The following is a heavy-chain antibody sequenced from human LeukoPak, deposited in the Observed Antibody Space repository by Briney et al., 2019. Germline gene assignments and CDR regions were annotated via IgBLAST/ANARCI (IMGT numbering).Heavy chain of an antibody. Sequence: QTGGSLRLSCAASGFAFSSYAMHWVRQAPGKGLEWVAVISYDGSNKYYADSVKGRFTISRDNSKNTLYLQMNSLRAEDTAVYYCARRGRAFDIWGQGRMVTVSS. V-gene: IGHV3-30-3*01. D-gene: IGHD3-10*01. J-gene: IGHJ3*02. CDR2: ISYDGSNK. CDR3: ARRGRAFDI. CDR1: GFAFSSYA.